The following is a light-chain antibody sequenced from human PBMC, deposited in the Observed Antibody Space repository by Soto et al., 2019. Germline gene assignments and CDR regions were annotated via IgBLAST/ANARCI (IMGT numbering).Light chain of an antibody. V-gene: IGKV1-39*01. CDR2: AAS. J-gene: IGKJ5*01. CDR3: QQSSTTPSIT. CDR1: QSISSS. Sequence: DVPMTQSPPSLSASVGDRVTITCRASQSISSSLNWYQQKPGKAPKLLIYAASSLQSGVPSRFSGSGSGTDFTLTISSLQPEDFAAYYCQQSSTTPSITFGQGTRLEIK.